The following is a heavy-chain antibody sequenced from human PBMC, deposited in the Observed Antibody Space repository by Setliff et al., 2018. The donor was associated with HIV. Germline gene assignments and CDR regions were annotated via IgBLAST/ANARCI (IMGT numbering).Heavy chain of an antibody. CDR3: ARHQFPPMRDYYYYIDV. Sequence: SETLSLTCTVSDGSISRTSYYWGWIRQPPGRGLEWIGSVYYTGSTYYNPSLKSRVTISVDTSKNQFSLKLRSVSAAETAVYYCARHQFPPMRDYYYYIDVWGKGTTVTVSS. J-gene: IGHJ6*03. V-gene: IGHV4-39*01. CDR2: VYYTGST. CDR1: DGSISRTSYY.